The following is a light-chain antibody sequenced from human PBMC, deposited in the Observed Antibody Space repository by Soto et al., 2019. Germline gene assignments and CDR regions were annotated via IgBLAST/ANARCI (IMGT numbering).Light chain of an antibody. CDR1: QGVSSN. Sequence: EIVMTQSPATLSVSPGERATLSCRASQGVSSNLAWYQQKPGQAPRLLIYGASRATGIPARFSGSGSGTEFTLTISSLQSEDFAVYYCQQYNNWPPLTFGGGTKVEIK. CDR3: QQYNNWPPLT. V-gene: IGKV3-15*01. J-gene: IGKJ4*01. CDR2: GAS.